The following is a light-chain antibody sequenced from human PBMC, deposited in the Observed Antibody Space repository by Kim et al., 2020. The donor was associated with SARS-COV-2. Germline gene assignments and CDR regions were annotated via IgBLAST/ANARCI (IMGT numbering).Light chain of an antibody. V-gene: IGLV3-19*01. J-gene: IGLJ2*01. Sequence: SSELTQDPAVSVALGQTVRITCQGDSLRSYYASWYQQKPGQAPVLVIYGKNNRPSGIPDRFSGSSSRNTASLTITGAQAEDEADYYCNSRDSSGNHVVF. CDR2: GKN. CDR3: NSRDSSGNHVV. CDR1: SLRSYY.